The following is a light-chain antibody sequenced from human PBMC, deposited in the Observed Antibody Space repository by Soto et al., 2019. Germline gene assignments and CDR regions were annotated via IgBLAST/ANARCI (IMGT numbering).Light chain of an antibody. CDR2: DAS. CDR1: QSSSVW. Sequence: DIQLTQSPSTLSSSLGYIVTITCRASQSSSVWLAWYQQKPGKAPKVLIYDASRLESGVPSRFSGSGSGTEFTLTSSIVQADCLASYCYQRYYGYWTFGQGTNVDIK. CDR3: QRYYGYWT. J-gene: IGKJ1*01. V-gene: IGKV1-5*01.